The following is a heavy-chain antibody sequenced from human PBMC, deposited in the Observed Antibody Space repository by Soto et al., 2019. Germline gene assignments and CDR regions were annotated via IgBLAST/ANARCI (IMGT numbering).Heavy chain of an antibody. CDR3: AKMERTQLWLLVQN. CDR1: GASISNDAFF. J-gene: IGHJ4*02. Sequence: SETLSLTCTVSGASISNDAFFWTWVRQHPEKGLEWLAYITYGGSIYYDPSLRSRLTVSIDKSKSQFSLNVRSVTAADTAVYYCAKMERTQLWLLVQNWGQGLLVTVSS. V-gene: IGHV4-31*03. D-gene: IGHD5-18*01. CDR2: ITYGGSI.